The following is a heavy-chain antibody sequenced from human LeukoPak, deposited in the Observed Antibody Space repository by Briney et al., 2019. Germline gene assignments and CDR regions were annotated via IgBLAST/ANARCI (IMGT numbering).Heavy chain of an antibody. CDR1: GFTFSGYS. Sequence: GGSLRLSCAASGFTFSGYSMNWVRQAPGKGLEWVSSISDSSSCIYYADSVKGRFTISRDNAKNSLYLQMNSLRAEDTAVYYCAKEAHLYDILTGYHYYFDYWGQGTLVTVSS. CDR2: ISDSSSCI. J-gene: IGHJ4*02. CDR3: AKEAHLYDILTGYHYYFDY. D-gene: IGHD3-9*01. V-gene: IGHV3-21*01.